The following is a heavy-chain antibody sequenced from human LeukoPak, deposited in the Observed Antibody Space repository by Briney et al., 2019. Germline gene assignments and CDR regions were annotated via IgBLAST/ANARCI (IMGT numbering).Heavy chain of an antibody. Sequence: ASVKVSCKASGGTFSSYAISWVRQAPGQGLEWMGGIIPIFGTANYAQKFQGRVTMTEDTSTDTAYMELSSLRSEDTAVYYCAAEIAAGFDYWGQGTLVPVSS. V-gene: IGHV1-69*06. CDR1: GGTFSSYA. D-gene: IGHD6-13*01. CDR2: IIPIFGTA. CDR3: AAEIAAGFDY. J-gene: IGHJ4*02.